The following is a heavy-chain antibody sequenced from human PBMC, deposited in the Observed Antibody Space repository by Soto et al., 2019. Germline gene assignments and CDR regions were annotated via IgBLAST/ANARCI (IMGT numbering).Heavy chain of an antibody. J-gene: IGHJ4*02. D-gene: IGHD6-19*01. V-gene: IGHV3-11*01. Sequence: QVQLVESGGGLVKPGGSLRLSCAASGFTFSNYYMTWIRQAPGQGLECLSYISSREVTVYYADSVKGRFTISRDNTKNSLYLQMTTLRDEDTAVYYCARVSASGWHVNGRDYFDSWGQGTLVTVSS. CDR3: ARVSASGWHVNGRDYFDS. CDR1: GFTFSNYY. CDR2: ISSREVTV.